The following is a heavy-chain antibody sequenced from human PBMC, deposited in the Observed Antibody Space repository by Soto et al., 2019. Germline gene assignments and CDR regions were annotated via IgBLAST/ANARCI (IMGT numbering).Heavy chain of an antibody. Sequence: SLRLSCAASGVTFSSYGMHWVRQAPGKGLEWVAVIWYDGSNKYYADSVKGRFTISRDNSKNTLYLQMNSLRAEDTAVYYCARDQQWLVRFYFDFWGQGTLVTVSS. CDR3: ARDQQWLVRFYFDF. V-gene: IGHV3-33*01. J-gene: IGHJ4*02. CDR2: IWYDGSNK. D-gene: IGHD6-19*01. CDR1: GVTFSSYG.